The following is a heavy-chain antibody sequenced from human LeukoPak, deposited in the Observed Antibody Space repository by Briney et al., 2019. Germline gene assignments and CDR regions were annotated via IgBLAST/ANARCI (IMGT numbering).Heavy chain of an antibody. CDR3: AKDQQVGAAAYYFDS. CDR2: IANDGKDK. J-gene: IGHJ4*02. Sequence: PGGSLRLSCAASGFTFINAWMSWVRQAPGKGLEWVAVIANDGKDKKYADSVKGRLTISRDNSKSTLYLQMNSLRAEDTAVYYCAKDQQVGAAAYYFDSWGQGTLVTVSS. CDR1: GFTFINAW. V-gene: IGHV3-30*18. D-gene: IGHD6-13*01.